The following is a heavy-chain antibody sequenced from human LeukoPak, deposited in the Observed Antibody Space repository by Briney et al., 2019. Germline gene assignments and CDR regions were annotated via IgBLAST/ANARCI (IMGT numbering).Heavy chain of an antibody. J-gene: IGHJ4*02. CDR3: ARGSPAAPLDY. Sequence: SETLSLTCTVSGXSISSYYWSWIRQPPGKGLGWIGYIYYSGSTNYNPSLKSRVSISVDTSKNQFSLKLNSVTAADTAVYYCARGSPAAPLDYWGQGTLVTVSS. CDR2: IYYSGST. CDR1: GXSISSYY. D-gene: IGHD6-25*01. V-gene: IGHV4-59*01.